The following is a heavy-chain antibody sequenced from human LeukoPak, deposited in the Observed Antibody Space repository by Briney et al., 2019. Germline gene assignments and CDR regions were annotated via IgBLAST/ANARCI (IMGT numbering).Heavy chain of an antibody. CDR3: ARAADCSSTSCYIDYAMDV. D-gene: IGHD2-2*02. V-gene: IGHV3-53*01. J-gene: IGHJ6*02. CDR2: IYSGGST. Sequence: GGSLRLSCAASGFTVSTNYINWVRQAPGKGLEWVSVIYSGGSTYYADSVKGRFTISRDNSKNTLYLQMNSLRAEDTAVYHCARAADCSSTSCYIDYAMDVWGQGTTVTVSS. CDR1: GFTVSTNY.